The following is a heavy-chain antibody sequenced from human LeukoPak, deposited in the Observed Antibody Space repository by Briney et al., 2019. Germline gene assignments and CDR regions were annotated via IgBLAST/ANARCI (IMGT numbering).Heavy chain of an antibody. D-gene: IGHD6-19*01. Sequence: SETLSLTCTVSGGSISSYYWSWIRQPPGKGLEWIGYIYYSGGTNYNPSLKSRVTISVDTSKNQFSLKLSSVTAADTAVYYCAREGIAVPSSTGGFDLWGRGTLVSVSS. CDR1: GGSISSYY. V-gene: IGHV4-59*12. CDR3: AREGIAVPSSTGGFDL. J-gene: IGHJ2*01. CDR2: IYYSGGT.